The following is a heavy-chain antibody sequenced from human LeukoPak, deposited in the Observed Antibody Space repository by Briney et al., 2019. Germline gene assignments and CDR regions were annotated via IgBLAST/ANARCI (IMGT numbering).Heavy chain of an antibody. CDR1: GFTFSTYN. CDR3: AKDRGYYFDY. Sequence: HRGGSLRLSCAASGFTFSTYNMNWVRQAPGKGLEWVSYISSSGSTIYYADSVKGRFTISRDNSKNTLYLQMNSLRAEDTAVYSCAKDRGYYFDYWGQGTLVTVSS. V-gene: IGHV3-48*01. D-gene: IGHD3-10*01. CDR2: ISSSGSTI. J-gene: IGHJ4*02.